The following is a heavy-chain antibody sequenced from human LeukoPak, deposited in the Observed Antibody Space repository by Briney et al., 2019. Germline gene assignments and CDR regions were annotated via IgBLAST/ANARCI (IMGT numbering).Heavy chain of an antibody. CDR1: GDSVSSNSAA. V-gene: IGHV6-1*01. Sequence: SQTLSLTCAISGDSVSSNSAAWNWLRQSPSRGLEWLGRTYYRSKWYSYYAASVKSRITINPDTSKNQFSLQVKSVTPEDTAVYYCARMVSLVSDYWGEGTLVTVSS. D-gene: IGHD5-18*01. CDR3: ARMVSLVSDY. CDR2: TYYRSKWYS. J-gene: IGHJ4*02.